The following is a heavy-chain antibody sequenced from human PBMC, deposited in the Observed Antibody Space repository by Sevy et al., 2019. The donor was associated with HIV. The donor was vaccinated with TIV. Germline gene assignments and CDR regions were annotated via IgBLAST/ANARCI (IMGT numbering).Heavy chain of an antibody. D-gene: IGHD3-22*01. J-gene: IGHJ4*02. V-gene: IGHV3-30*18. Sequence: SLRLSCAASGFTFSSYGMHWVRQAPGKGLEWVAVISYDGSNKYYADSVKGRFTISRDNSKNTLYLQMNSLRAEDTAVYYCAKAAYDSSGYYSGGEFDYWGQGTLVTVSS. CDR3: AKAAYDSSGYYSGGEFDY. CDR1: GFTFSSYG. CDR2: ISYDGSNK.